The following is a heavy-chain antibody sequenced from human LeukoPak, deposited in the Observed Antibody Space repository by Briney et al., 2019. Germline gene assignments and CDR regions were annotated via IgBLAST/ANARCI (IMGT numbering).Heavy chain of an antibody. J-gene: IGHJ3*02. CDR1: GGTFSSYA. CDR3: ASYYYDSSGFPDAFDI. Sequence: ASVKVSCKASGGTFSSYAISWVRQAPGQGLEWMGRIIPILGIANYAQKFQGRVTITADKSTSTAYMELSSLRSEDTAVYYCASYYYDSSGFPDAFDIWGQGTMVTVSS. CDR2: IIPILGIA. D-gene: IGHD3-22*01. V-gene: IGHV1-69*04.